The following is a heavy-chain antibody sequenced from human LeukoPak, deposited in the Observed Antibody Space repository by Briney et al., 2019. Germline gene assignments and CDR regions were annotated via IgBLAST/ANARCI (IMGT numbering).Heavy chain of an antibody. Sequence: SETLSLTCTVSGGSINNYYWSWVRQPAGKGLEWIGRIYSSGSSNYNPSLKSRITISVDTSKSDFSLMLTSVTAADTAVYYCARGAKYYYDYYMDVWGKGATVTVSS. CDR2: IYSSGSS. V-gene: IGHV4-4*07. CDR1: GGSINNYY. J-gene: IGHJ6*03. CDR3: ARGAKYYYDYYMDV.